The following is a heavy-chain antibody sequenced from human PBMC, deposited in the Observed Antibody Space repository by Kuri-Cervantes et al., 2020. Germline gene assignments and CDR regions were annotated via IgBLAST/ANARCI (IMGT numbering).Heavy chain of an antibody. J-gene: IGHJ4*02. V-gene: IGHV4-34*01. CDR3: VRVWRYSSGWYGGFDY. Sequence: SETLSLTCTVSGGSISSYYWSWIRQPPGKGLEWIGEINHSGSNNYNPSLKSRVTIPVDTSKNQFSRKLSSVTAADTAVYYCVRVWRYSSGWYGGFDYWGQGTLVTVSS. CDR2: INHSGSN. D-gene: IGHD6-19*01. CDR1: GGSISSYY.